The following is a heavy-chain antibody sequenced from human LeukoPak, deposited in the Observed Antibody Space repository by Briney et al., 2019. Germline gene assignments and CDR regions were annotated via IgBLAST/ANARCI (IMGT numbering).Heavy chain of an antibody. CDR2: ISSNGGST. CDR1: GFSFSNYV. D-gene: IGHD6-13*01. J-gene: IGHJ3*02. Sequence: PGGSLRLSCAASGFSFSNYVMHWVRQAPGKGLEYVSAISSNGGSTYYANSVKGRFTISRDNSKNTLYLQMGSLRPGDMAVYYCARVYAGSWYAAFDIWGQGTMVTVSS. CDR3: ARVYAGSWYAAFDI. V-gene: IGHV3-64*01.